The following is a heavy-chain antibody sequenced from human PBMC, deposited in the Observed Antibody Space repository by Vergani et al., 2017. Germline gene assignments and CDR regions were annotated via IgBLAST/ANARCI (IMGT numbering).Heavy chain of an antibody. CDR1: GDSVSSNSVA. V-gene: IGHV6-1*01. Sequence: QVQLQQSGPGLVKPSQTLSLTCAISGDSVSSNSVAWNWIRQSPSRGLEWLGRTYYRSKWYNDYAVSVKSRITINPDTSKNQCSLQLNSVTPEDTAVYYCAREAIGRGRWYGLVACDIGGQGTLVTVSS. J-gene: IGHJ4*02. D-gene: IGHD2-15*01. CDR2: TYYRSKWYN. CDR3: AREAIGRGRWYGLVACDI.